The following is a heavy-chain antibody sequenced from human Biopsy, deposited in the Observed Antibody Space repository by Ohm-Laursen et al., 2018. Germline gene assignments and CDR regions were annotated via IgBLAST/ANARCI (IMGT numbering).Heavy chain of an antibody. CDR3: ARFDNGFDK. CDR2: MNPDSGNT. V-gene: IGHV1-8*01. CDR1: GYPFTFYE. Sequence: ASVKVSCKTSGYPFTFYEINWVRQATGQGLEWLGWMNPDSGNTGSAQKFHDRVTITMNTSINTAYLELNSLRSEDTAVYYCARFDNGFDKWGQGTLVTVSS. J-gene: IGHJ4*02. D-gene: IGHD2-8*01.